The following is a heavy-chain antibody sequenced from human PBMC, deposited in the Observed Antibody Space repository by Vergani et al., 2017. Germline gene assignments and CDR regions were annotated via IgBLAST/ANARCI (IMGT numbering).Heavy chain of an antibody. D-gene: IGHD3-3*01. J-gene: IGHJ5*02. CDR1: GGSFSGYY. Sequence: QVQLQQWGAGLLKPSETLSLTCAVYGGSFSGYYWSWIRQPPGKGLEWIGEINHSGSTNYNPSLKSRVPISVDTSKNQFSLKLSSVTAADTAVYYCASRGSFGFLGGPPKWFDPWGQGTLVTVSS. CDR3: ASRGSFGFLGGPPKWFDP. CDR2: INHSGST. V-gene: IGHV4-34*01.